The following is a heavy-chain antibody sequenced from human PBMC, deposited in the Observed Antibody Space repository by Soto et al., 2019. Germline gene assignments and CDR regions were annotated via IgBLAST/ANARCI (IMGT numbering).Heavy chain of an antibody. V-gene: IGHV3-48*01. CDR1: GFTFSTYS. CDR3: TRAGF. J-gene: IGHJ4*02. CDR2: IDSSSSTT. Sequence: GGSLRLSCVGSGFTFSTYSMNWVRQAPGRGLEWIPYIDSSSSTTYYADSVKGRFTISRDNAKNSLYLQMDSLRPEDTAIYYCTRAGFWGQGALVTVSS.